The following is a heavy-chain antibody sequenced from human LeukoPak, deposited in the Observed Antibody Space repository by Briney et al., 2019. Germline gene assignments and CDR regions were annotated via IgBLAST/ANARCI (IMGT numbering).Heavy chain of an antibody. D-gene: IGHD7-27*01. Sequence: ASVKVSCKASGYTFSSTSHGISWARQAPGQGLEWMGWINPNSGGTNYAQKFQGRVTMTRDTSISTAYMELSRLRSDDTAVYYCARVRDPDWGTNLDYWGQGTLVTVSS. CDR1: GYTFSSTSHG. J-gene: IGHJ4*02. CDR3: ARVRDPDWGTNLDY. CDR2: INPNSGGT. V-gene: IGHV1-2*02.